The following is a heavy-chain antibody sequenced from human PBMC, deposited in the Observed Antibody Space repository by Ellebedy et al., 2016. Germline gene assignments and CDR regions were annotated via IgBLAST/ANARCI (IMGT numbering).Heavy chain of an antibody. CDR1: GFAFRNYF. D-gene: IGHD4-17*01. V-gene: IGHV3-23*01. J-gene: IGHJ4*02. CDR3: YYGHYSGY. CDR2: ISADGDII. Sequence: GGSLRLXXAASGFAFRNYFMSWVRQAPGGGLEWISTISADGDIIFSADSVKGRFTTSRDNSRYTLYLQMDSLTAADTAVYYCYYGHYSGYWGQGTLVIVSS.